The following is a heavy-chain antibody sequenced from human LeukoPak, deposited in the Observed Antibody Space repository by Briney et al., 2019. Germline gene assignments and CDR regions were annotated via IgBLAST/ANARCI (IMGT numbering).Heavy chain of an antibody. CDR2: IYYSGST. V-gene: IGHV4-30-4*08. Sequence: LRLSCAASGFTFSSYAMSWVRQAPGKGLEWIGYIYYSGSTYYNPSLKSRVTISVDTSKNQFSLKLSSVTAADTAVYYCATRAVEMATITEGTSDYWGQGTLVTVSS. J-gene: IGHJ4*02. D-gene: IGHD5-24*01. CDR1: GFTFSSYA. CDR3: ATRAVEMATITEGTSDY.